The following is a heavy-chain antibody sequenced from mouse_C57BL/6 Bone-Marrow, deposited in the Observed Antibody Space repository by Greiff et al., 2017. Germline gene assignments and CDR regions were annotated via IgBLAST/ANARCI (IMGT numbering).Heavy chain of an antibody. Sequence: EVKLVESGGGLVQSGRSLRLSCATSGFTFSDFYMEWVRQAPGKGLEWIAASRNKANDYTTEYSASVKGRFIVSRDTSQSILYLQMNALRAEDTAIYYCARDVELVFDYWGQGTTLTVSS. J-gene: IGHJ2*01. D-gene: IGHD4-1*01. CDR2: SRNKANDYTT. V-gene: IGHV7-1*01. CDR3: ARDVELVFDY. CDR1: GFTFSDFY.